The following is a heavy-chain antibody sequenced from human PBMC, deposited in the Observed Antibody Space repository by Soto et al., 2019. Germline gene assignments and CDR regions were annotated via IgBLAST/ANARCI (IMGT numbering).Heavy chain of an antibody. D-gene: IGHD6-13*01. Sequence: GGSLSLSCAASGFTFSDDYMDWCRQAPWRWLEWVGRTRNKANSYTTEYAASVKGRFTISRDDSKNSLYLQMNSLRTEDTAVYYCARYTYTSRYSYFGMDVWGHGTTVTVSS. V-gene: IGHV3-72*01. CDR1: GFTFSDDY. J-gene: IGHJ6*02. CDR3: ARYTYTSRYSYFGMDV. CDR2: TRNKANSYTT.